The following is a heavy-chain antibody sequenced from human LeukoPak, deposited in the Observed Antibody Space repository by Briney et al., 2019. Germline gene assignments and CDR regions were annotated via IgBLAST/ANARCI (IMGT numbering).Heavy chain of an antibody. J-gene: IGHJ5*02. CDR1: GFTFSSFT. V-gene: IGHV3-23*01. CDR3: GKEGGA. D-gene: IGHD3-16*01. Sequence: GGSLRLSCAASGFTFSSFTMTWVRQAPGKGLEWVSAIGGRGGSTYYADSLEGRFTIARDNSKDMVYPQMNSLKVEDPAIYYCGKEGGAWGQGTKVTVSS. CDR2: IGGRGGST.